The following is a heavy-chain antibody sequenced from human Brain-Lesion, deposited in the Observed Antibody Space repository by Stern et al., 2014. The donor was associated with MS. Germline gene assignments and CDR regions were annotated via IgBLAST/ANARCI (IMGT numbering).Heavy chain of an antibody. CDR2: IFNSGST. CDR1: GGSISSGGYY. J-gene: IGHJ6*02. Sequence: QVQLQESGPGLVKPSQTLSLSCTVSGGSISSGGYYWSWIRQPAGKGLEWIGRIFNSGSTRYNPSLKSRVPISIDTSKTQFSLRLNSMTAADTAVYYCARGRVVPGFQYYATDVWGQGTTVIVSS. V-gene: IGHV4-61*02. CDR3: ARGRVVPGFQYYATDV. D-gene: IGHD2-2*01.